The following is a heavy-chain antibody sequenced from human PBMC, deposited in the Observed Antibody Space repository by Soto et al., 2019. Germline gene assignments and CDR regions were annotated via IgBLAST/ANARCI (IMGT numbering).Heavy chain of an antibody. V-gene: IGHV1-18*01. CDR1: GYTFTSYG. Sequence: QVQLVQSGAEVKKPGASVTVSCKASGYTFTSYGIIWVRQAPGQGLEWRGWISAYNGNSNYAKKLQGRVTSTTDTSTSTAYMELRSLRSDDTAVYYCARDLLSGWTELPEFGWFDPWGQGTLVTVSS. CDR2: ISAYNGNS. CDR3: ARDLLSGWTELPEFGWFDP. D-gene: IGHD6-19*01. J-gene: IGHJ5*02.